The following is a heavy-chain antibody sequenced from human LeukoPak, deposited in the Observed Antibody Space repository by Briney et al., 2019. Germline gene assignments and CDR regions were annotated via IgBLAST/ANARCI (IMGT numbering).Heavy chain of an antibody. Sequence: GASVKVSCKASGGTFSSYAISWVRQAPGQGLEWMGGIIPIFGTANYAQKFQGRVTITAHESTSTAYMELSSLRSEDTAVYYCARGSGSYWGLRAFDIWGQGTMVTVSS. V-gene: IGHV1-69*13. J-gene: IGHJ3*02. D-gene: IGHD1-26*01. CDR3: ARGSGSYWGLRAFDI. CDR2: IIPIFGTA. CDR1: GGTFSSYA.